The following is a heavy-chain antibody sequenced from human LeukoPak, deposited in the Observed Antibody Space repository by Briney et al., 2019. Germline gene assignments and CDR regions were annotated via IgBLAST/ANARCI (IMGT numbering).Heavy chain of an antibody. D-gene: IGHD4-17*01. CDR2: IYSGGST. CDR3: ARLNFRNYGAYYYYYMDV. Sequence: GGSLRLSCAASGFTVSSNYMSWVRQAPGKGLEWVSVIYSGGSTYYADSVKGRFTISRDNSKNTLYLRMNSLRAEDTAVYYCARLNFRNYGAYYYYYMDVWGKGTTVTVSS. J-gene: IGHJ6*03. CDR1: GFTVSSNY. V-gene: IGHV3-66*02.